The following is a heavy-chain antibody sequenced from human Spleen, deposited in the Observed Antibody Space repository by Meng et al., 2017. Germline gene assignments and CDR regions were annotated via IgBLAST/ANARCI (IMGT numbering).Heavy chain of an antibody. CDR3: ARGPTTMAHDFDY. CDR2: INHSGST. Sequence: VRLQPGGAGLLKPSETLSLPCVVSGGSFSDYYWSWIRQPPGKGLEWIGEINHSGSTNYNPSLESRATISVDTSQNNLSLKLSSVTAADSAVYYCARGPTTMAHDFDYWGQGTLVTVSS. D-gene: IGHD4-11*01. V-gene: IGHV4-34*01. J-gene: IGHJ4*02. CDR1: GGSFSDYY.